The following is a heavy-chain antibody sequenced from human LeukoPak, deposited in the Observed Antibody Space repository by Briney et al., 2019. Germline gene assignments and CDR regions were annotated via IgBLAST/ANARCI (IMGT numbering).Heavy chain of an antibody. Sequence: PGRSLRLSCAASGFTFDDYAMHWVRQAPGKGLEWVSGISWNSGSIGYADSVKGRFTISRDNAKNSLYLQMNSLRAEDTVLYYCAKDMGVGKTNSPFYYWGQGTLVTVSS. CDR2: ISWNSGSI. V-gene: IGHV3-9*01. CDR3: AKDMGVGKTNSPFYY. J-gene: IGHJ4*02. CDR1: GFTFDDYA. D-gene: IGHD3-16*01.